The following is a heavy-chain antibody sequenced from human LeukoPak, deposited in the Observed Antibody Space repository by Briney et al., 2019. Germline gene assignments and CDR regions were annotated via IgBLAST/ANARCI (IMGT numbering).Heavy chain of an antibody. CDR2: INHSGST. CDR3: ARGRWLRSSFDY. V-gene: IGHV4-34*01. CDR1: GGSFSGYY. D-gene: IGHD5-12*01. J-gene: IGHJ4*02. Sequence: SETLSLTCAVYGGSFSGYYWSWIRQPPGKGLEWIGEINHSGSTNYNPSLKSRVTISVDTSKNQFSLKLSSVTAADTAVYYCARGRWLRSSFDYWGQGTLVTVSS.